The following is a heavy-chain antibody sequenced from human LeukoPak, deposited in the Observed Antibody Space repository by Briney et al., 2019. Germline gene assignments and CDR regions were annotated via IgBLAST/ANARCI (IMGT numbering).Heavy chain of an antibody. CDR2: ISGSGGST. D-gene: IGHD3-22*01. J-gene: IGHJ4*02. V-gene: IGHV3-23*01. CDR3: AKDGDRGGYFSSYFDY. Sequence: GGSLRLSCAASGFTFDDYAMHWVWQAPGKGLEWVSAISGSGGSTYYADSVKGRFTISRDNSKNTLYLQMNSLRAEDTAVYYCAKDGDRGGYFSSYFDYWGQGTLVTVSS. CDR1: GFTFDDYA.